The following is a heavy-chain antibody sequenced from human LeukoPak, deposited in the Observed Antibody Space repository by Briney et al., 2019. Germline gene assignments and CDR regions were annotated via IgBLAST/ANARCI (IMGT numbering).Heavy chain of an antibody. CDR1: GFTFSGFG. V-gene: IGHV3-30*02. CDR3: AKPHSDY. J-gene: IGHJ4*02. Sequence: GGSLRLSCATSGFTFSGFGMHWVRQAPGKGLEWVAFIRYDGDDKYYADSVKGRFTISRDNSKNTLYLQMNSLRADDTAVYYCAKPHSDYWGQGTLVTVSS. CDR2: IRYDGDDK.